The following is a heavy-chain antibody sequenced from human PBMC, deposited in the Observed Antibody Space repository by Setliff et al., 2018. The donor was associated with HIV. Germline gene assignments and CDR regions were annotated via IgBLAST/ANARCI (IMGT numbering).Heavy chain of an antibody. D-gene: IGHD5-12*01. CDR2: FDPEDVET. V-gene: IGHV1-24*01. CDR1: GYTHTELS. Sequence: ASVKVSCKVSGYTHTELSIHCVRQAPGKGLEWMGGFDPEDVETVYAQKFQGRVTMTEDTSTDTAYMELSRLRSDDTAVYYCASYIVANYWGQGTLVTVSS. CDR3: ASYIVANY. J-gene: IGHJ4*02.